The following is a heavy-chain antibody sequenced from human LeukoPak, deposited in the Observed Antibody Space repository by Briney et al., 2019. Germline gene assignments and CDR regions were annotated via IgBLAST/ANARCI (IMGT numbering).Heavy chain of an antibody. CDR2: IKQDGSEK. CDR3: ARDSFDFWGAYFDY. Sequence: GGSLRLSCAASGFTFSSYWMSWVRQAPGKGLEWVANIKQDGSEKYYVDSVKGRFTISRDNAKNSLYLQMNSPRVEDTAVYYCARDSFDFWGAYFDYWGQGTLVTVSS. D-gene: IGHD3-3*01. V-gene: IGHV3-7*01. CDR1: GFTFSSYW. J-gene: IGHJ4*02.